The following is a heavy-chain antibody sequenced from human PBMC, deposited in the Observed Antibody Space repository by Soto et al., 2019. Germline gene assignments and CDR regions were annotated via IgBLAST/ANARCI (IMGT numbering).Heavy chain of an antibody. Sequence: QVQLVESGGGVAQPGRSLRLSCAASGFTFSSYGMHWVRQAPGKGLEWVAVISYDGSNKYYADSVKGRFTISRDNSKNTLYLQMNSLRAEDTAVYYCAKDRVLGSSSWLYYYYYGMDVWGQGTTVTVSS. D-gene: IGHD6-13*01. V-gene: IGHV3-30*18. CDR2: ISYDGSNK. CDR3: AKDRVLGSSSWLYYYYYGMDV. J-gene: IGHJ6*02. CDR1: GFTFSSYG.